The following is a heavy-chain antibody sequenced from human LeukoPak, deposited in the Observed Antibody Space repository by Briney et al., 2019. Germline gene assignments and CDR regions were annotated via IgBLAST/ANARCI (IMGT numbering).Heavy chain of an antibody. CDR2: INVDNGDT. J-gene: IGHJ4*02. CDR3: ARDQYSSTWYLYSPFDY. CDR1: GYTFSSHP. D-gene: IGHD6-13*01. V-gene: IGHV1-3*01. Sequence: ASVKVSCKASGYTFSSHPICWVRQAPGQRLEWMGWINVDNGDTKYSEKFQGRVTITRDTSASTVYMELSSLRFEDTAVYFCARDQYSSTWYLYSPFDYWGQGTLVTVSS.